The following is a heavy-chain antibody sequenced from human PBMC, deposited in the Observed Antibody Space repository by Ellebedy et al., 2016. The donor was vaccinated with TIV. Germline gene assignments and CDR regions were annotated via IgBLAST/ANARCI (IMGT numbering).Heavy chain of an antibody. V-gene: IGHV3-15*01. Sequence: GGSLRLXCAASGFTFSNPWMTWVRQAPGKGLEWVGRIKSKIDGGTTDYAAPVKGRFTISRDDSKNTLYLQMNSLKSEDTAVYYCTTDLSQQPFWGQGTLVTVSS. CDR3: TTDLSQQPF. J-gene: IGHJ4*02. CDR2: IKSKIDGGTT. CDR1: GFTFSNPW. D-gene: IGHD6-13*01.